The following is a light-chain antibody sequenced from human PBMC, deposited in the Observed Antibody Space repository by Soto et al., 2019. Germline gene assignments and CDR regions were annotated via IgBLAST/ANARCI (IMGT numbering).Light chain of an antibody. CDR2: KAS. Sequence: DIQMTQSPSTLSASVGDRVTITCRASQSISSSLAWYQQKPGKAPKLLIYKASSLESGVPSRFSGSGSGIEFTLTITSLQPDDFATYYCQQYNSYSRTFGQGTKVEIK. J-gene: IGKJ1*01. CDR3: QQYNSYSRT. V-gene: IGKV1-5*03. CDR1: QSISSS.